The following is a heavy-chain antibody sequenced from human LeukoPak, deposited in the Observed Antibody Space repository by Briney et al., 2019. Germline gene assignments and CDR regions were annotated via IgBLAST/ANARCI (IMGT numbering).Heavy chain of an antibody. CDR3: VRGTGY. CDR1: GFAFSTYV. Sequence: GGSLRLSCSVSGFAFSTYVMHRVRQAPGKGLEYVSAISSNGDNTYYADSVKGRFTISRDNSKNTLYLQMSSLRADDTAVYYCVRGTGYWGQGTLVTVSS. CDR2: ISSNGDNT. J-gene: IGHJ4*02. V-gene: IGHV3-64D*06.